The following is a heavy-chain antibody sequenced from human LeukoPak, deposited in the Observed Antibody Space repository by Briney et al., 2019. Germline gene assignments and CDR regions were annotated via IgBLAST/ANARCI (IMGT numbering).Heavy chain of an antibody. Sequence: SETLSLTCTVSGGSISSDYWSWIRQPPGKGLEWIGYIYYSGSTNYNPSLKSRVTISVDTSKNQFSMQLSSVTAADTAVCYCARRDYYGSGSYSYWGQGTLVTVSS. CDR3: ARRDYYGSGSYSY. D-gene: IGHD3-10*01. V-gene: IGHV4-59*01. CDR2: IYYSGST. CDR1: GGSISSDY. J-gene: IGHJ4*02.